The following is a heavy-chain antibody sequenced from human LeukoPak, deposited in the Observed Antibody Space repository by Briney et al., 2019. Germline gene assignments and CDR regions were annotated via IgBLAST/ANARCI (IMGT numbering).Heavy chain of an antibody. Sequence: PGGSLRLSCAASGFTFSDYYMSWIRQAPGKGLEWVSYISSSSYTNYADSVKGRFTISRDNAKNSLYLQMNSLRAEDTDVYYCARDRHAVVTESNDAFDIWGQGTMVTVSS. CDR2: ISSSSYT. J-gene: IGHJ3*02. CDR1: GFTFSDYY. CDR3: ARDRHAVVTESNDAFDI. D-gene: IGHD2-21*02. V-gene: IGHV3-11*05.